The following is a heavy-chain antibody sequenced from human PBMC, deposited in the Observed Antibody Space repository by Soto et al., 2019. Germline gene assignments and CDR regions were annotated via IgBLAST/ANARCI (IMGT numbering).Heavy chain of an antibody. V-gene: IGHV1-69*13. J-gene: IGHJ6*02. CDR2: IIPIFGTA. CDR3: AREVTPYPYNWNFSYYYYGMDV. D-gene: IGHD1-7*01. Sequence: ASVKVSCKASGGTFSSYAISWVRQAPGQGLEWMGGIIPIFGTANYAQKFQGRVTITADESTSTAYMELSSLRSEDTAVYYCAREVTPYPYNWNFSYYYYGMDVWGQGTTVTVSS. CDR1: GGTFSSYA.